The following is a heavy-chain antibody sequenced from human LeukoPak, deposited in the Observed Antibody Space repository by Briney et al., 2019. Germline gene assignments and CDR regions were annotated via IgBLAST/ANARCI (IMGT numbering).Heavy chain of an antibody. J-gene: IGHJ2*01. D-gene: IGHD2-2*01. V-gene: IGHV3-30*18. CDR1: GFTFSNYG. Sequence: PGRSVTLSCAASGFTFSNYGMLWLRQAPGKGLEWVAVISSGGKYKYYAVSVKGRFTIYRDNSKNTLFLKMDSLKAADGGVVYCSKDRSTVTTDWYFQRWGRGALVTDSS. CDR3: SKDRSTVTTDWYFQR. CDR2: ISSGGKYK.